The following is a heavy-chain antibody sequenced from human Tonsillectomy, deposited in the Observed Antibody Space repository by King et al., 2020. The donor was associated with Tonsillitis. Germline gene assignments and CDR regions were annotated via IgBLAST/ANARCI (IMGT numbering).Heavy chain of an antibody. CDR2: INYIENT. Sequence: QLQESGPGLVKPSKTLSLSCTVSGGSISGGAYYWGWIRQHPGKGLEGIGAINYIENTYYNPPLNSRLTISLDTSKNQFSLELSSVTAADTAVYYCGRYEGGVFDPWGQGTLVTVSS. CDR1: GGSISGGAYY. CDR3: GRYEGGVFDP. J-gene: IGHJ5*02. D-gene: IGHD2-15*01. V-gene: IGHV4-31*03.